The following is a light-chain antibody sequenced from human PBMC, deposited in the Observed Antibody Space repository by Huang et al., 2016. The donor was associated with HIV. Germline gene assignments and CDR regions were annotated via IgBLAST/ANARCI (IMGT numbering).Light chain of an antibody. CDR1: PSVGSN. J-gene: IGKJ1*01. CDR3: QQYNNYPKT. CDR2: DAS. V-gene: IGKV3-15*01. Sequence: DIVMTQSPVTRSVSPGEGATLSFRASPSVGSNSAWYQQNPGQAPRLLIYDASTRASGIPGRFSGSGSETEFTLTISSLQSEDFAVYYCQQYNNYPKTFGQGTKVEIK.